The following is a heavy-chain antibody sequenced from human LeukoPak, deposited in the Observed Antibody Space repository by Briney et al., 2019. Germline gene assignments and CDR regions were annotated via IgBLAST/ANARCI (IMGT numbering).Heavy chain of an antibody. CDR2: INHSGST. V-gene: IGHV4-34*01. CDR3: ARIVCGGDWYSDL. Sequence: SETLSLTCAVYGGSFSGYYWSWIRQPPGKGLEWIGEINHSGSTNYNPSLKSRVTISVDTSKNQFSLKLSSVTAADTAVYYCARIVCGGDWYSDLWGQGNLVHVFS. D-gene: IGHD2-21*02. J-gene: IGHJ4*02. CDR1: GGSFSGYY.